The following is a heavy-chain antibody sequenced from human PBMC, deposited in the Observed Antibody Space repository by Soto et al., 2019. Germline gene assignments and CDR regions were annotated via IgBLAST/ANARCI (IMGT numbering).Heavy chain of an antibody. CDR2: MNPNSGNT. J-gene: IGHJ6*02. Sequence: QVQLVQSGAEVKKPGASVKVSCKASGYTFTSYDINWVRQATGQGLEWMGWMNPNSGNTGYAQKFQGRGTMTRNTALSTAYIERRGLGSEDTAVYYCARGHLGVVTHPVWGQGTIVTVSS. CDR3: ARGHLGVVTHPV. D-gene: IGHD3-3*01. V-gene: IGHV1-8*01. CDR1: GYTFTSYD.